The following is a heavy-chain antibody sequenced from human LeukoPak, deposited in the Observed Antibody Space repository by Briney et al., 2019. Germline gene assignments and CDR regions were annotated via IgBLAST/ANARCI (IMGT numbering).Heavy chain of an antibody. D-gene: IGHD1-14*01. CDR1: GFTFSSYA. V-gene: IGHV3-30*04. CDR3: ARDLDRNYDEYYYYGMDV. J-gene: IGHJ6*02. Sequence: GGSLRLSCAASGFTFSSYAMHWVRQAPGKGLEWVAVISYDGSNKYYADSVKGRFTISRDNSKSTLYLQMNSLRAEDTAVYYCARDLDRNYDEYYYYGMDVWGQGTTVTVSS. CDR2: ISYDGSNK.